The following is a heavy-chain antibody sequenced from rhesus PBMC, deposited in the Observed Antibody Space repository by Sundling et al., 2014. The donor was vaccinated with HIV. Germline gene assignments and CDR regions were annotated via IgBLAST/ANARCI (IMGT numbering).Heavy chain of an antibody. V-gene: IGHV3-54*02. CDR2: IWYDGSKK. CDR3: VRAGYGKYSGLDS. D-gene: IGHD4-17*01. J-gene: IGHJ6*01. Sequence: EVQVVESGGGLVQPGGSLRLSCVASGFSFSDYGMHWVRQAPGKGLEWVAVIWYDGSKKYYADSLKDRFTISRDNSKNILHLQINNLKLEDTAVYYCVRAGYGKYSGLDSWGQGVVVTVSS. CDR1: GFSFSDYG.